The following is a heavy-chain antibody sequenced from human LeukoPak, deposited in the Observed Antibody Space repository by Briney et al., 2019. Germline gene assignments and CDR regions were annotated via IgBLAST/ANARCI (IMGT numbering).Heavy chain of an antibody. CDR1: GFTFSSYA. D-gene: IGHD3-22*01. CDR2: ISGSGGST. CDR3: AKASNGYYYDSIDY. Sequence: GGSLRLSCAASGFTFSSYAMSWVRQAPGKGLEWVSAISGSGGSTYYADSVKGRFTISRDNSKNTLHLQMNSLRAEDTAVYYCAKASNGYYYDSIDYWGQGTLVTVSS. V-gene: IGHV3-23*01. J-gene: IGHJ4*02.